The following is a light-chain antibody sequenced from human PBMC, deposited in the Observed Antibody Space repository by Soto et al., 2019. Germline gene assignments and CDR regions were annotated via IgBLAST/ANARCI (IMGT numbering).Light chain of an antibody. Sequence: IQMTQSPSSLSASVGDRVTITCRASQRITTYLNWYQQKPGKAPKLLISTSGTLQRGVPSRFSGSGSGTDFTLTITALRPEDFATYFCQQSYSIPHTFGQGTKLEIK. CDR2: TSG. J-gene: IGKJ2*01. CDR3: QQSYSIPHT. CDR1: QRITTY. V-gene: IGKV1-39*01.